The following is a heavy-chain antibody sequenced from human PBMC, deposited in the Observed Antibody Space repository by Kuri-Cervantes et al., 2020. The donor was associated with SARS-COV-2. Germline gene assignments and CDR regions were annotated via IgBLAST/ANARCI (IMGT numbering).Heavy chain of an antibody. V-gene: IGHV3-64*02. CDR1: GFTFSSYA. CDR3: AREDLPSCGGDCYYDY. CDR2: ISSNGGST. D-gene: IGHD2-21*02. Sequence: GESLKISCAASGFTFSSYAMHWVRQAPGKGLEYVSAISSNGGSTYYADSVKGRFTISRDNSKNTLYLQMNSLRAEDTAVYYCAREDLPSCGGDCYYDYWGQGTLVTVSS. J-gene: IGHJ4*02.